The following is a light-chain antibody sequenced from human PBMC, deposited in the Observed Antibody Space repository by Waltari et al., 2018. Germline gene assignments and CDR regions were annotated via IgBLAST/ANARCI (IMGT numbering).Light chain of an antibody. CDR1: QSVLYHYNNRNQ. Sequence: DIVLTQSPDSLAVSLGERAAIHCPPSQSVLYHYNNRNQLAWYQQKPGQPPKLLIYWASTRESGVPDRFSGSGSGTDFTLTISSLQAEDVAVYFCQQFYSSPRTFGQGTKVEIK. V-gene: IGKV4-1*01. CDR2: WAS. J-gene: IGKJ1*01. CDR3: QQFYSSPRT.